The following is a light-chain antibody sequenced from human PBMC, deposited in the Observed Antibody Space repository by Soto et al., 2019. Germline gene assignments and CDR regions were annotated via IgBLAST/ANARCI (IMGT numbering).Light chain of an antibody. V-gene: IGKV3-15*01. Sequence: EIVMTQSPATLSVSPGERATLSFRASQSVSSNLAWYQQKPGQAPRLLIYGASTRATGIPARFSGSGSGTEFTLTISSLQSEDFAVYYCQQYNNWPVFGQGTRLEIK. CDR2: GAS. J-gene: IGKJ5*01. CDR1: QSVSSN. CDR3: QQYNNWPV.